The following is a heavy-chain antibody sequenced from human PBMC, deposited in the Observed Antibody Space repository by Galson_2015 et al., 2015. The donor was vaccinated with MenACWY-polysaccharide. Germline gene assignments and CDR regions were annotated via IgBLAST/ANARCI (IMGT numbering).Heavy chain of an antibody. Sequence: SLRLSCAASGFSISSNWMTWVRQAPGKGLEWVANIKQDGSEKNYVDSVKGRFTISRDNAKNSLFLQMNSLRAEDTAVYYCAREPPVKTGDAFDSWGQGTMVTVSS. D-gene: IGHD1-1*01. CDR3: AREPPVKTGDAFDS. J-gene: IGHJ3*02. CDR1: GFSISSNW. CDR2: IKQDGSEK. V-gene: IGHV3-7*01.